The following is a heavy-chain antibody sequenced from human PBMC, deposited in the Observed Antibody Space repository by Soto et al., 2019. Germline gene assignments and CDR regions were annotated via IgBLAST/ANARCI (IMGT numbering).Heavy chain of an antibody. V-gene: IGHV1-3*01. CDR3: ARDQDDMNNWFGP. J-gene: IGHJ5*02. CDR2: INAGNGNT. CDR1: GYTFTSYA. Sequence: ASVKVSCKASGYTFTSYAMHWVRQAPGQGLEWMGWINAGNGNTKYSQKFQGRVTITRDTSASTAYMELSSLRSEDTAVYYCARDQDDMNNWFGPWGQGTLVTVSS. D-gene: IGHD3-9*01.